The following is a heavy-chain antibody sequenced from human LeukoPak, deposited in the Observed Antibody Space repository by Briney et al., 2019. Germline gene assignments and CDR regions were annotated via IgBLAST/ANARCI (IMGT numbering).Heavy chain of an antibody. CDR2: INHSGGT. D-gene: IGHD3-10*01. V-gene: IGHV4-34*01. Sequence: SETLSLTCAVYGGSFSGYYWSWIRQPPGKGLEWIGEINHSGGTNYNPSLKSRVTISVDTSKNQFSLKLSSVTAADTAVYYCARGPYYYGSGRQYNWFDPWGQGTLVTVSS. CDR1: GGSFSGYY. J-gene: IGHJ5*02. CDR3: ARGPYYYGSGRQYNWFDP.